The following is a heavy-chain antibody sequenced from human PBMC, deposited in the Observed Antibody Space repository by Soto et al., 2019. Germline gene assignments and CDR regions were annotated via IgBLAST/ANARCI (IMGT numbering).Heavy chain of an antibody. CDR1: GYTFTSYG. J-gene: IGHJ5*02. Sequence: ASVKVSCKASGYTFTSYGISWVRQAPGQGLERMGWISAYNGNTNYAQKLQGRVTMTTDTSTSTAYMELRSLRSDDTAVYYCARDRLGYCSSTSCYAWWFDPWGQGTLVTVXS. CDR3: ARDRLGYCSSTSCYAWWFDP. D-gene: IGHD2-2*01. CDR2: ISAYNGNT. V-gene: IGHV1-18*01.